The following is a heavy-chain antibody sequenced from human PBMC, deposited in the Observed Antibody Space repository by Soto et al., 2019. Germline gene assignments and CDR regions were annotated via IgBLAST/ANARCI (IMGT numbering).Heavy chain of an antibody. V-gene: IGHV3-64D*06. CDR3: VKDKGCGSSSCYIGYYYFGMDA. J-gene: IGHJ6*02. CDR1: GFTFSDYA. CDR2: ISSHGGNT. Sequence: GGSLRLSCSASGFTFSDYAIHWVRQAPGKGLEYVSAISSHGGNTYYADSVKGRFTISRDNSKNTVYLQMSSLRPDDMAVYYCVKDKGCGSSSCYIGYYYFGMDAWGQGTTVTVSS. D-gene: IGHD2-2*02.